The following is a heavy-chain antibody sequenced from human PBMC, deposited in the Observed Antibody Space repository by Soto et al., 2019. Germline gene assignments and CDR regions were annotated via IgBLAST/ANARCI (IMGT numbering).Heavy chain of an antibody. V-gene: IGHV3-11*06. CDR3: ARDFLSLVGAFDI. CDR2: IGGRDAYT. Sequence: QVQLVESGGGLVKPGGSLRLACAASGFTFSDYYMSWVRQAPGKGLEWVSYIGGRDAYTGYADSVKGRFTISRDNAMSSLFLQMNSLRDDDTAVYYCARDFLSLVGAFDIWGQGTVVTVSS. D-gene: IGHD2-8*02. J-gene: IGHJ3*02. CDR1: GFTFSDYY.